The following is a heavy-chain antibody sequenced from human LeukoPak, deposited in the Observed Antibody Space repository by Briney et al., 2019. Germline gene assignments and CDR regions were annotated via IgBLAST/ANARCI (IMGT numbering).Heavy chain of an antibody. CDR1: GGTISGYH. V-gene: IGHV4-59*01. Sequence: TPSETLSLTCTVSGGTISGYHWSWIRQSPGKGLEWIGYIYSTGSTNYNPSLKSRLTISVDTSKNQFSLKLSSVTAADTAVYYYARRHIAAASWLEYWGQGPLVTVSS. D-gene: IGHD6-13*01. CDR2: IYSTGST. J-gene: IGHJ4*02. CDR3: ARRHIAAASWLEY.